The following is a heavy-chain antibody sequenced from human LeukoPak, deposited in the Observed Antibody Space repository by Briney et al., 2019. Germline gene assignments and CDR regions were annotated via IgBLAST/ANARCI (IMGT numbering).Heavy chain of an antibody. CDR3: ARGPGSSGGAYVGDY. V-gene: IGHV3-74*01. Sequence: PGGSLRLTCVASGFTFSNHWMHWVRQVPGKGLVWVSRIDGGGSSTSYADSVKGRFSISRDNGENTLYLQMNNLRVEDTAVYYCARGPGSSGGAYVGDYWGHGTLVTVSS. CDR2: IDGGGSST. CDR1: GFTFSNHW. J-gene: IGHJ4*01. D-gene: IGHD3-22*01.